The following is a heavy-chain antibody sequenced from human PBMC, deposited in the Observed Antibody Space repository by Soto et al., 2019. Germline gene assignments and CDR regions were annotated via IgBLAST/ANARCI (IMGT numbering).Heavy chain of an antibody. D-gene: IGHD4-17*01. CDR1: GYTFTSYG. J-gene: IGHJ3*02. CDR2: ISAYNGNT. Sequence: ASVKVSCKASGYTFTSYGISWVRQAPGQGLEWMGWISAYNGNTNYAQKLQGRVTMTTDTSTSTAYMELRSLRSDDTAVYYCARPSDYGDYVDAFDIWGQGTMVTVSS. V-gene: IGHV1-18*01. CDR3: ARPSDYGDYVDAFDI.